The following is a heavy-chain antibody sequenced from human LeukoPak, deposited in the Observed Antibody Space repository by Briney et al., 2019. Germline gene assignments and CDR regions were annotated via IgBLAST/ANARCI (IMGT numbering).Heavy chain of an antibody. CDR2: ISRNSGSI. J-gene: IGHJ4*02. D-gene: IGHD2-2*01. V-gene: IGHV3-9*01. Sequence: GRSLRLSCAASGFTFDDYAMHWVRQAPGKGLEWVSGISRNSGSIGYADSVKGRFTISRDNAKNSLYLQMNSLRAEDTALYYCAKDDCSSTSCSFDYWGQGTLVTVSS. CDR3: AKDDCSSTSCSFDY. CDR1: GFTFDDYA.